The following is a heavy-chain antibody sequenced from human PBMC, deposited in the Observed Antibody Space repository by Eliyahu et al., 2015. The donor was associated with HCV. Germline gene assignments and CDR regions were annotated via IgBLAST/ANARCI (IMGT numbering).Heavy chain of an antibody. CDR2: IYYSGST. J-gene: IGHJ4*02. D-gene: IGHD3-3*01. V-gene: IGHV4-39*01. Sequence: QLQLQESGPGLVKPSETLSLTCTVSGXSISSXXYXWGWIRQPPGKGLEWIGTIYYSGSTYYNPSLKSRVTISVDTSKNQFSLKLSSVTAADTAVYYCARLPGVTIFGVVISSRFDYWGQGTLVTVSS. CDR3: ARLPGVTIFGVVISSRFDY. CDR1: GXSISSXXYX.